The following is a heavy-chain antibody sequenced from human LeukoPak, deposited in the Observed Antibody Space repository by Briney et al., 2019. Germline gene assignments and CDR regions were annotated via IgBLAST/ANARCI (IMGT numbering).Heavy chain of an antibody. CDR1: GFTFSGSA. J-gene: IGHJ3*02. V-gene: IGHV3-73*01. CDR2: IRSKANSYAT. D-gene: IGHD6-19*01. CDR3: TRITQWLVGDAFDI. Sequence: GGSLRLSCAASGFTFSGSAMHWVRQASGKGLEWVGRIRSKANSYATAYAASVKGRFTISRDDSKNTAYLQMNSLKTEDTAVYYCTRITQWLVGDAFDIWGQGTMVTVSS.